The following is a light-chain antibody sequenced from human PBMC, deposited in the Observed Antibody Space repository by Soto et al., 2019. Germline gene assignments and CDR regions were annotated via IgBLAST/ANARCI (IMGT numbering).Light chain of an antibody. V-gene: IGLV2-14*01. Sequence: QSVLTQPASISGSPGQSITIACTGTSSDVGGYNYVSWYQQLPGKAPKLMIYDVSNRPSGVSNRFSGSKSGNTASLTISGXXXXXXXXXXCSSYTSTSTLVFGTGTKVTVL. CDR3: SSYTSTSTLV. J-gene: IGLJ1*01. CDR1: SSDVGGYNY. CDR2: DVS.